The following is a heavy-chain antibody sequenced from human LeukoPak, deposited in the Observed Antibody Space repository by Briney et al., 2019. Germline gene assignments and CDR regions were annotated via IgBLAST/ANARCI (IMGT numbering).Heavy chain of an antibody. CDR3: AKDLRANYYDSSGYLDY. V-gene: IGHV1-69*04. CDR2: IIPILGIA. CDR1: GGTFSSYA. Sequence: GASVKVSCKASGGTFSSYAISWVRQAPGQGLEWMGRIIPILGIANYAQKFQGRVTITADKSTSTAYMELSSLRSEDTAVYYCAKDLRANYYDSSGYLDYWGQGTLVTVSS. D-gene: IGHD3-22*01. J-gene: IGHJ4*02.